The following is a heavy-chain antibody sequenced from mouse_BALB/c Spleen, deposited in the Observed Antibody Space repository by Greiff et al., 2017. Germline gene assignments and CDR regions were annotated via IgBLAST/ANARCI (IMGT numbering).Heavy chain of an antibody. CDR1: GFTFSSYA. Sequence: EVMLVESGGGLVKPGGSLKLSCAASGFTFSSYAMSWVRQSPEKRLEWVAEISSGGSYTYYPDTVTGRFTISRDNAKNTLYLEMSSLRSEDTAMYYCAREYGNYVDYYAMDYWGQGTSVTVSS. D-gene: IGHD2-10*02. V-gene: IGHV5-9-4*01. CDR3: AREYGNYVDYYAMDY. CDR2: ISSGGSYT. J-gene: IGHJ4*01.